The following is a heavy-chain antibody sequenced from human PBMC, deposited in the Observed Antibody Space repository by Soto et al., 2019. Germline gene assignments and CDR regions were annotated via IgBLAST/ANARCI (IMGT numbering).Heavy chain of an antibody. J-gene: IGHJ2*01. Sequence: QVQLQESGPGLVKPSETLSLTCTVSGDSISSDYWSWIRQPPGKGLEWIGYIYNSGSTKYNPSLNSRVTISADTSKNQLSLKLSSVTAADTAVYYCASRSTGYWYFDLWGRGTLVTVSS. D-gene: IGHD4-17*01. CDR1: GDSISSDY. V-gene: IGHV4-59*08. CDR3: ASRSTGYWYFDL. CDR2: IYNSGST.